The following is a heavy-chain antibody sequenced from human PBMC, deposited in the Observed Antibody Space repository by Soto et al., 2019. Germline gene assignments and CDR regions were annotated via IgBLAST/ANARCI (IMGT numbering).Heavy chain of an antibody. D-gene: IGHD1-1*01. CDR1: GITFNNYT. Sequence: QVQLVQSGAEVKKPGSSVKISCTASGITFNNYTFSWVRRAPGQGLEWMGRVIPLLDASNYAEKFQDRVTITADRSTSTAYMELSGLKSDDSAIYYCASGKSQMTQDRMGFYYYMDVWGKGTTITVSS. V-gene: IGHV1-69*08. CDR3: ASGKSQMTQDRMGFYYYMDV. J-gene: IGHJ6*03. CDR2: VIPLLDAS.